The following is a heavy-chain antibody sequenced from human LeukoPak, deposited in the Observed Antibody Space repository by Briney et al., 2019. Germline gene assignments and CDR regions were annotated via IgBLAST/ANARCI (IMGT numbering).Heavy chain of an antibody. CDR1: GESFSDYY. CDR2: ITQSGIT. D-gene: IGHD3-9*01. CDR3: ARGPRVTGYYWLNY. J-gene: IGHJ4*02. Sequence: PETPSPTCAVYGESFSDYYWTWVRHPPGKGLEWIGEITQSGITNFNPSLKSRVTISVDTSKNHFSRNLSSVTAADTAVYYCARGPRVTGYYWLNYWGQGTLVTVSS. V-gene: IGHV4-34*01.